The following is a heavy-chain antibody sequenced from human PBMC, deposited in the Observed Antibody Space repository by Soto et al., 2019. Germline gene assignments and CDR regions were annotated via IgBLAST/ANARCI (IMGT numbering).Heavy chain of an antibody. CDR2: IYWDDDK. J-gene: IGHJ6*02. CDR1: GFSLSSSGVG. D-gene: IGHD3-9*01. V-gene: IGHV2-5*02. Sequence: VSGPTLMYPTQTLALTCTFPGFSLSSSGVGVGWIRQPPGKALEWLALIYWDDDKRYSPSLKSRLTISKDTSKNQVVLTMTNMDPVDTATYYCERMVLTGPRAPALDVWGQGTTVTVSS. CDR3: ERMVLTGPRAPALDV.